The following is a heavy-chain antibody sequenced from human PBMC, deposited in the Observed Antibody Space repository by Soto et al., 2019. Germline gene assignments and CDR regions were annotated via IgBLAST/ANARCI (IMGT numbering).Heavy chain of an antibody. D-gene: IGHD1-20*01. J-gene: IGHJ6*02. CDR2: IKSKTDGGTT. V-gene: IGHV3-15*01. CDR3: TTVDNWNGYYYYYYGMDV. Sequence: GGSLRLSCAASGFTFSNAWMSWVRQAPGKGLEWVGRIKSKTDGGTTDYAAPVKGRFTISRDDSKNTLYLQMNSLKTEDTAVYYCTTVDNWNGYYYYYYGMDVWGQGTTVTAP. CDR1: GFTFSNAW.